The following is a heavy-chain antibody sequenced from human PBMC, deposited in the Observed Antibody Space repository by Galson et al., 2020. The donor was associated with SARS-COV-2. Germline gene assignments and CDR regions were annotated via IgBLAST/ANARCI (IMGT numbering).Heavy chain of an antibody. CDR1: GFDFSHYV. CDR2: ISDGGATS. Sequence: GGSLRLSCAASGFDFSHYVMTWVRQAPGKGLEWVSVISDGGATSHYADAVKGRFTISRDNSKNTLYLQMSSLRAEDTATYYCAKRLKVTDGHYTEAGFDDWGQGTLVTVSS. D-gene: IGHD2-21*02. CDR3: AKRLKVTDGHYTEAGFDD. J-gene: IGHJ4*02. V-gene: IGHV3-23*01.